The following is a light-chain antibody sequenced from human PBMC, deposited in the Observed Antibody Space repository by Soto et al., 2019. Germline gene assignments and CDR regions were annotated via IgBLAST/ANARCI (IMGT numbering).Light chain of an antibody. J-gene: IGKJ5*01. V-gene: IGKV2-24*01. Sequence: VLTQTPLLSPVTLGQPASISCRSSRSLVASDGNAYLTWLHQRPGQPPRPLIYKVSQRLSGVRDRFSGSGAGTDFILHISRVEAEDVGTYFCMQATQLRTFGQGTRLEIK. CDR1: RSLVASDGNAY. CDR2: KVS. CDR3: MQATQLRT.